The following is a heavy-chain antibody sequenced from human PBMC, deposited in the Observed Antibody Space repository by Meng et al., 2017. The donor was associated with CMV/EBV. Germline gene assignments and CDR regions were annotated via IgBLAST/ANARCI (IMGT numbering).Heavy chain of an antibody. V-gene: IGHV3-53*01. Sequence: GESLKISCAASGFTVSSNYISWVRQAPGKGLEWVSVIYSGGSTYYADSVKGRFTISRDNSKNTLYLQMNSLRAEDTAVYYCARSRTPRGKGAEMDVWGQGTTVTVSS. CDR1: GFTVSSNY. CDR2: IYSGGST. J-gene: IGHJ6*02. D-gene: IGHD1-26*01. CDR3: ARSRTPRGKGAEMDV.